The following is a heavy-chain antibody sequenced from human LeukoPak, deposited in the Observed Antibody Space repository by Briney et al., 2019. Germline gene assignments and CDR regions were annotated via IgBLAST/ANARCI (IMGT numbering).Heavy chain of an antibody. CDR2: ISSSSSYI. V-gene: IGHV3-21*01. D-gene: IGHD3-22*01. J-gene: IGHJ4*02. CDR1: GFTFSSYS. CDR3: ARGDSSFPFDY. Sequence: VGSLRLSCAASGFTFSSYSMNWVRQAPGKGLEWVSSISSSSSYIYYADSVKGRFTISRDNAKNSLYLQMNSLRAEDTAVYYCARGDSSFPFDYWGQGTLVTVSS.